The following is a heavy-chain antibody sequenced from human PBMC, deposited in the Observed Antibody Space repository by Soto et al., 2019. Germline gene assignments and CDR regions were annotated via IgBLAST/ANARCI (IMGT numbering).Heavy chain of an antibody. Sequence: GGSLRLSCAASGFTFSSYSMNWVRQAPGKGLEWVSYISSSSSTIYYADSVKGRFTISRDNAKNSLYLQMNSLRAEDTAVYYCARLPGVAASAGVDYWGQGTLVTVSS. CDR3: ARLPGVAASAGVDY. D-gene: IGHD2-15*01. CDR2: ISSSSSTI. J-gene: IGHJ4*02. V-gene: IGHV3-48*01. CDR1: GFTFSSYS.